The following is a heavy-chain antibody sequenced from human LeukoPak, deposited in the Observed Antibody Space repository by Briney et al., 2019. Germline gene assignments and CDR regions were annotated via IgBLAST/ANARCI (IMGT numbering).Heavy chain of an antibody. D-gene: IGHD6-13*01. J-gene: IGHJ5*02. Sequence: PGGSLRLSCAASGFTFSSYSMNWVRQAPGKGLEWVSYISSSSSTIYYADSVKGRFTISRDNAKNSLYLQMNSLRAEDTAVYYCARVSGQQLDTWGQGTLVTVSS. V-gene: IGHV3-48*01. CDR3: ARVSGQQLDT. CDR1: GFTFSSYS. CDR2: ISSSSSTI.